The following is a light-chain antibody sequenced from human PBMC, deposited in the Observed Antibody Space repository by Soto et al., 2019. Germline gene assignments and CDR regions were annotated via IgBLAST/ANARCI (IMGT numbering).Light chain of an antibody. CDR1: QSVSSSY. CDR3: QQYGSSLWT. Sequence: EIVLTQSPGTLSLSPGERATLSCRASQSVSSSYLAWYQQKPGQAPRLLIYGASSRATGIPDGFSGGGSGTDFTLTISRLEPEDFAVYYCQQYGSSLWTFGQGTKVEIK. J-gene: IGKJ1*01. CDR2: GAS. V-gene: IGKV3-20*01.